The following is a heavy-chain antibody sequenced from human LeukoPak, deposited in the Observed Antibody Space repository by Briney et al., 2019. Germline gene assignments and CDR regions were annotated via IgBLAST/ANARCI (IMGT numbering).Heavy chain of an antibody. Sequence: GASVKVSCKASGGTFSSYAISWVRQAPGQGLEWMGGIIPIFGTANYAQKFQGRVTITADESTSTAYMELSSLRSEDTAVYYCARDLSVEMATRRYYYGMDVWGQGTTVTASS. J-gene: IGHJ6*02. D-gene: IGHD5-24*01. V-gene: IGHV1-69*01. CDR1: GGTFSSYA. CDR3: ARDLSVEMATRRYYYGMDV. CDR2: IIPIFGTA.